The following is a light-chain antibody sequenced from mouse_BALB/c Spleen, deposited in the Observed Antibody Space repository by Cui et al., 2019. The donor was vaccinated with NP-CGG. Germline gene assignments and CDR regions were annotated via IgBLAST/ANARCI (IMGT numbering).Light chain of an antibody. Sequence: QACVTQESAHTTSPGETLTLTCRSSTGAVTTSNYANWVQEKPDHLFTGLIGGTNNRAPGVPARFSGSLIGDKAALTITGAQTEDEAIYFCALWYSNHWVFGGGTKLTVL. V-gene: IGLV1*01. CDR3: ALWYSNHWV. CDR1: TGAVTTSNY. J-gene: IGLJ1*01. CDR2: GTN.